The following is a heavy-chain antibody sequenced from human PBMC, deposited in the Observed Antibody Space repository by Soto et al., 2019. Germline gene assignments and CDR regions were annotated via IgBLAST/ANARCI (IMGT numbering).Heavy chain of an antibody. CDR2: ISYDGSNK. J-gene: IGHJ4*02. Sequence: AGGSLRLSCAASGFTFSSYAMHWVRQAPGKGLEWVAVISYDGSNKYYADSVKGRFTIARDNSKNTLYLQMNSLRAEDTAVYYCARERESSWSLDYWGQGTLVTVSS. CDR1: GFTFSSYA. CDR3: ARERESSWSLDY. V-gene: IGHV3-30-3*01. D-gene: IGHD6-13*01.